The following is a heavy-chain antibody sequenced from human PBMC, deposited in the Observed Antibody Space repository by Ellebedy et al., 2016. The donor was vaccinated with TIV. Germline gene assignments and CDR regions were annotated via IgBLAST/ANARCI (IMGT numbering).Heavy chain of an antibody. D-gene: IGHD3-3*01. Sequence: GRSLRLSXGASGFTFSIVGMTWVRQVPGKGLEWVATIDFSGTGTYYADSVKGRFIISRDNTKNLVFLQMNSLGVEDTAVYYCARDGSEWSRDHWGQGTLVTVSS. CDR3: ARDGSEWSRDH. CDR2: IDFSGTGT. CDR1: GFTFSIVG. J-gene: IGHJ4*02. V-gene: IGHV3-21*06.